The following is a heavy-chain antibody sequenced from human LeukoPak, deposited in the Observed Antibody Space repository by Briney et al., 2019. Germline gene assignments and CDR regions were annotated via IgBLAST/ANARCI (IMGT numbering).Heavy chain of an antibody. V-gene: IGHV3-33*08. CDR2: IWYDGSNK. CDR1: GFTFSDYG. Sequence: VGSLRLSCAASGFTFSDYGMHWVRQAPGKGLEWVAVIWYDGSNKYYADSVKGRFTISRDNSKNTLYLQMNSLRAEDTAVYYCARDRKGKAAAGTTPLDYWGQGTLVTVSS. D-gene: IGHD6-13*01. J-gene: IGHJ4*02. CDR3: ARDRKGKAAAGTTPLDY.